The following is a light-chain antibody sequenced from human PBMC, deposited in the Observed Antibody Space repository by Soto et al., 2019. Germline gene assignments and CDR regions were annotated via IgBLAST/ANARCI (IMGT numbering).Light chain of an antibody. CDR3: SSYTTSPYV. Sequence: QSVLTQPASVSGSPGQSITISCTGTSSDVARYKYVSWYQQHPGKAPKLIIYEVSNRPSGVSNRFSGSKSGDTASLTISGLQVDDEAVYYCSSYTTSPYVFGTGTKLTVL. V-gene: IGLV2-14*01. J-gene: IGLJ1*01. CDR2: EVS. CDR1: SSDVARYKY.